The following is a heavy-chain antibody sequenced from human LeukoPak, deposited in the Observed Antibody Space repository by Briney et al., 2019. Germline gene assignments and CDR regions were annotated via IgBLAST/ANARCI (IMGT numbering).Heavy chain of an antibody. V-gene: IGHV3-21*01. Sequence: GGSLRLSCAASGFTFSSYSMNWVRQAPGKGLEWVSSISSSSSYIYYADSVKGRFTISRDNAKNSLYLQMNSLRAEDTAVYYCARDTPNYYDSSGYLIDYWGQGTLVTVSS. J-gene: IGHJ4*02. CDR2: ISSSSSYI. CDR1: GFTFSSYS. CDR3: ARDTPNYYDSSGYLIDY. D-gene: IGHD3-22*01.